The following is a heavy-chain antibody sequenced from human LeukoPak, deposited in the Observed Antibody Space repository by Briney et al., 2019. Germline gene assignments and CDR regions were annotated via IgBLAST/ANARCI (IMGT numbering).Heavy chain of an antibody. CDR2: IGGSGDST. Sequence: GGSLRLSCAASGFTFSTPGMSWVRQAPGKGLEWVSAIGGSGDSTYYADSVKGRFTISRDNSKNTVYLQMNSLRAEDTAVYYCARERGYSYGYGDYWGQGTLVTVSS. CDR3: ARERGYSYGYGDY. V-gene: IGHV3-23*01. J-gene: IGHJ4*02. D-gene: IGHD5-18*01. CDR1: GFTFSTPG.